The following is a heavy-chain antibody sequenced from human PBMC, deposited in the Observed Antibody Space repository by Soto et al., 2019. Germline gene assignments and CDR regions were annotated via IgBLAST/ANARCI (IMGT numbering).Heavy chain of an antibody. V-gene: IGHV1-8*01. Sequence: QVQLVQSGAEVKKPGASVKVSCKASGYTFTSYDINWVRQATGQGLEWMGWMNPNSGNTGYAQKFQGRGTMTRNTSVSTADMELSSLRCEETAVYYCARGGEGSGSYMYWGQGTLVTVSS. J-gene: IGHJ4*02. CDR3: ARGGEGSGSYMY. D-gene: IGHD3-10*01. CDR2: MNPNSGNT. CDR1: GYTFTSYD.